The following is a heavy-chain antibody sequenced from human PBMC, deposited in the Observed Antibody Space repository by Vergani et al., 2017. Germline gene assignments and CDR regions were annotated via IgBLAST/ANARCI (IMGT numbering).Heavy chain of an antibody. CDR1: GFTFSSYD. Sequence: EVQLVESGGGLVQPGGSLRLSCAASGFTFSSYDMHWVRQATGKGLEWVSAIGTAGDTYYPGSVKGRFTISRENAKNSLYLQMNSLRAGDTAVYYCASTGVEAAAAGNYYYYGMDVWGQGTTVTVSS. D-gene: IGHD6-13*01. CDR3: ASTGVEAAAAGNYYYYGMDV. V-gene: IGHV3-13*01. J-gene: IGHJ6*02. CDR2: IGTAGDT.